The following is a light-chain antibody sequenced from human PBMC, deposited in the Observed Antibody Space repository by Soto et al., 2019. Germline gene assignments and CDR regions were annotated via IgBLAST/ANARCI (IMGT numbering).Light chain of an antibody. J-gene: IGLJ1*01. Sequence: SYELTQPPSVSVAPEKTATITCGGDNIGNKRVHWYRQKPGQAPVLVISYDSDRPSGIPERFSGYHSGNTATLTISRVEAGDEADYYCQVCDSMTNNYVFGTGTKLTVL. CDR1: NIGNKR. CDR3: QVCDSMTNNYV. CDR2: YDS. V-gene: IGLV3-21*04.